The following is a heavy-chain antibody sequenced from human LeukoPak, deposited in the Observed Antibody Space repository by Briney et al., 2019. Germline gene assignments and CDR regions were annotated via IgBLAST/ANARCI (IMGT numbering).Heavy chain of an antibody. J-gene: IGHJ4*02. D-gene: IGHD2-2*01. CDR3: GGTRDIVVVPAAIYY. V-gene: IGHV1-69*05. CDR1: GGTFSSYA. Sequence: SVKVSCKASGGTFSSYAISWVRQAPGQGLEWMGGIIPIFGTANYAQKFQGRVTITTDESTSTAYMELSSLRSEDTAVYYCGGTRDIVVVPAAIYYWGQGTLVTVSS. CDR2: IIPIFGTA.